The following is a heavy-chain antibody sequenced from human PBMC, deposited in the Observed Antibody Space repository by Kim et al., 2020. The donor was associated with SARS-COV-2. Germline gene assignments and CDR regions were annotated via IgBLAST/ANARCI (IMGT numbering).Heavy chain of an antibody. J-gene: IGHJ4*02. CDR2: IYYSGST. V-gene: IGHV4-39*07. CDR3: ARIPPNYYGSWGVDY. Sequence: SETLSLTCTVSGGSISSSSYYWGWIRQPPGKGLEWIGSIYYSGSTYYNPSLKSRVTISVDTSKNQFSLKLSSVTAADTAVYYCARIPPNYYGSWGVDYWGQGTLVTVSS. CDR1: GGSISSSSYY. D-gene: IGHD3-10*01.